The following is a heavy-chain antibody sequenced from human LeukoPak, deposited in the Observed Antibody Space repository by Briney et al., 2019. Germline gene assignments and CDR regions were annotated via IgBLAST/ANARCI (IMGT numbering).Heavy chain of an antibody. Sequence: SETLSLTCTLSGGSVSTSDYYWGWIRQSPVKGLEWIGDVFYTGKTNYDPSLRGRATISIDTSKNQFSLKLTYVTAADSAVYYCARVFDSWGQGTLVTVSS. CDR1: GGSVSTSDYY. V-gene: IGHV4-39*07. CDR3: ARVFDS. CDR2: VFYTGKT. J-gene: IGHJ4*02.